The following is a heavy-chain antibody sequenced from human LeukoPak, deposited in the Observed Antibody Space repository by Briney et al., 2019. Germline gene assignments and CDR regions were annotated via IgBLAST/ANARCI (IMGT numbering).Heavy chain of an antibody. V-gene: IGHV4-4*02. J-gene: IGHJ4*02. Sequence: SGTLSLTCAVSGGSISSSNWWSWVRQPPGKGLEWIGEIYHSGSTNYNPSLKSRVTISVDKSKNQFSLKLSSVTAADTAVYYCARELDYYDSSGYLSRGYYFDYWGQGTLVTVSS. CDR2: IYHSGST. D-gene: IGHD3-22*01. CDR1: GGSISSSNW. CDR3: ARELDYYDSSGYLSRGYYFDY.